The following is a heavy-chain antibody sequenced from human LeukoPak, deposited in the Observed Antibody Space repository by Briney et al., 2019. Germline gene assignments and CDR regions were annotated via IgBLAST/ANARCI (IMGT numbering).Heavy chain of an antibody. CDR2: IYYSGST. V-gene: IGHV4-39*01. Sequence: PSETLSLTCTVSGGSISSSSYYWGWIRQPPGKGLEWIGSIYYSGSTYYNPSLKSRVTISVDTPKNQFSLKLSSVTAADTAVYYCARHSPYYYDSSGYYDYWGQGTLVTVSS. CDR3: ARHSPYYYDSSGYYDY. D-gene: IGHD3-22*01. J-gene: IGHJ4*02. CDR1: GGSISSSSYY.